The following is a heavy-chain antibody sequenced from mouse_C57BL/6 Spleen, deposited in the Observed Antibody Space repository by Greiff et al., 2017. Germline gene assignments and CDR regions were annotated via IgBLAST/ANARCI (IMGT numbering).Heavy chain of an antibody. CDR1: GYTFTDYE. Sequence: VQVVESGAELVRPGASVTLSCKASGYTFTDYEMHWVKQTPVHGLEWIGAIDPETGGTAYNQKFKGKAILTADKSSSTAYMELRSLTSEDSAVYYCTSVVASYYFDYWGQGTTLTVSS. CDR3: TSVVASYYFDY. V-gene: IGHV1-15*01. CDR2: IDPETGGT. J-gene: IGHJ2*01. D-gene: IGHD1-1*01.